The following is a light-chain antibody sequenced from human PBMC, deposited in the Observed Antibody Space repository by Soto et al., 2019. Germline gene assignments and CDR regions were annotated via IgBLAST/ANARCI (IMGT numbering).Light chain of an antibody. CDR1: SSDVGFYNY. V-gene: IGLV2-14*01. Sequence: QSALTQPASVSGSPGQSIAISCTGSSSDVGFYNYVSWYQQHPGEVPTLIIFEVSNRPSGVSNRFSGSKSGNTASLTISGLQAEDEAAYYCSSYTTSSTRVFGTGTKLTVL. CDR2: EVS. J-gene: IGLJ1*01. CDR3: SSYTTSSTRV.